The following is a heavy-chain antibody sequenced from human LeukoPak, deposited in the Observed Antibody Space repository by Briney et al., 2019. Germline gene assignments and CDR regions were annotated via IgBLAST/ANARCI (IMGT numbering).Heavy chain of an antibody. D-gene: IGHD1-1*01. V-gene: IGHV3-7*01. CDR3: AIWTSGNY. J-gene: IGHJ4*02. CDR2: MDPSGNNK. Sequence: GGSLRLSCAASEFILNRSWMNLVRHAPGKGLEWVANMDPSGNNKRYVDSVRGRFSISKDSPGTSFSLEMHSLSGEDTAIYYCAIWTSGNYWGQGSLVTVSS. CDR1: EFILNRSW.